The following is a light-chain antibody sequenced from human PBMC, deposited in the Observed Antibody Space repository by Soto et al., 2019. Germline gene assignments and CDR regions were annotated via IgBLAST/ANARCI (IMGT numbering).Light chain of an antibody. CDR1: QSLLHSDGYNY. Sequence: DVVMTQSPLSLPVTPGEPASISCRSSQSLLHSDGYNYLDWYLQKPGQPPQVLIYLGSNRASGVPDRFSGSGSGTDFTLKISRVEAEDAGIYYCMQALETLPTFGQGTKVEI. CDR2: LGS. J-gene: IGKJ1*01. CDR3: MQALETLPT. V-gene: IGKV2-28*01.